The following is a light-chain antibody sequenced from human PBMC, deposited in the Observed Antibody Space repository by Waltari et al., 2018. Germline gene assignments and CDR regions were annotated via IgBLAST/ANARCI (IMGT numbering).Light chain of an antibody. J-gene: IGKJ2*01. CDR1: QSVLYSSNNKNY. CDR2: WAS. Sequence: DIVMTQSPDSLAVSLGERATINCKPSQSVLYSSNNKNYLVLDQQKPGQPPKLLIYWASTRESGVPDRFSGSGSGTDFTLTISSLQAEDVAVYYCQQYYSTPQTFGQGTKLEIK. CDR3: QQYYSTPQT. V-gene: IGKV4-1*01.